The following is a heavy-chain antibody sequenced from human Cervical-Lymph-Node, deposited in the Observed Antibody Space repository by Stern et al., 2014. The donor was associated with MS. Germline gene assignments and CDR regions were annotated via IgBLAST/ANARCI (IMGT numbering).Heavy chain of an antibody. CDR1: AFTFSSYA. V-gene: IGHV3-64*01. D-gene: IGHD6-19*01. CDR2: ISSNGGST. J-gene: IGHJ4*02. CDR3: ARGDSSGCPDY. Sequence: VQLVESGGGSVQPGGSLRLSCEASAFTFSSYAMHWVRQAPGKGLEYVSAISSNGGSTYYANSVKGRFTISRDNSKNTLYLQMGSLRAEDRAVYYCARGDSSGCPDYWGQGTLVTVS.